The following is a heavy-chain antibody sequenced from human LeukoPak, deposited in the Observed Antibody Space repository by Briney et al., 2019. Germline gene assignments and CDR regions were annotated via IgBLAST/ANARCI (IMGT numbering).Heavy chain of an antibody. CDR2: IYYSGST. CDR1: GGSFSVYY. J-gene: IGHJ4*02. V-gene: IGHV4-39*01. D-gene: IGHD6-13*01. CDR3: ARHYSDSSSWYDF. Sequence: SETLSLTCAVYGGSFSVYYWGWIRQPPGKGLEWIGSIYYSGSTYYNPSLKSRVTISVDTSKNQFSLKLSSVTAADTAVYYCARHYSDSSSWYDFWGQGTLVTVSS.